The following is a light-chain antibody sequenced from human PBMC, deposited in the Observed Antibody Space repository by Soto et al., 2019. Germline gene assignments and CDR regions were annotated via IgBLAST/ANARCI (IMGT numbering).Light chain of an antibody. CDR3: AAWDGSLKGVV. Sequence: SVLTQPPSASGTPGQRVTLSCSGSSSNIGSNTVNWYQQFPGTAPKLLMYNNNQRPSGVPDRFSGSKSGTSASLAISGLQSEDEADYYCAAWDGSLKGVVFGGGTKLTVL. CDR2: NNN. J-gene: IGLJ2*01. CDR1: SSNIGSNT. V-gene: IGLV1-44*01.